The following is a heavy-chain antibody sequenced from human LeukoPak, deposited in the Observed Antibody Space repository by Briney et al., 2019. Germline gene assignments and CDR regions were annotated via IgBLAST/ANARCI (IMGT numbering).Heavy chain of an antibody. Sequence: ASVKVSCKTSGYTFSDYYLHWVRQAPGQGLEWMGWINPNSGGTSFALKFQGRVTMTGDTSSSTAYMHLRRLMSDDTAIYYCAGGGTIFGVVTGPLDYWGQGTLVTVSS. D-gene: IGHD3-3*01. V-gene: IGHV1-2*02. J-gene: IGHJ4*02. CDR2: INPNSGGT. CDR1: GYTFSDYY. CDR3: AGGGTIFGVVTGPLDY.